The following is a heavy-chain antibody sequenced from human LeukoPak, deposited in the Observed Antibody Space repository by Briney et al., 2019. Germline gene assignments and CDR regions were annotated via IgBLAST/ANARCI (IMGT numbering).Heavy chain of an antibody. Sequence: SGTLSLTCAVSGGSISSSNWWSWVRQPPGKGLEWIGEIYHSGSTNYNPSLKSRVTISVDKSKNQFSLKLSSVTAADTAVYYCARHSGGYSSGLFFDYWGQGTLVTVSS. CDR2: IYHSGST. J-gene: IGHJ4*02. CDR3: ARHSGGYSSGLFFDY. CDR1: GGSISSSNW. V-gene: IGHV4-4*02. D-gene: IGHD2-15*01.